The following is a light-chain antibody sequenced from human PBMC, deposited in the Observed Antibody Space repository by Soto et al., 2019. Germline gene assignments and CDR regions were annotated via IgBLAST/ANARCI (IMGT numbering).Light chain of an antibody. CDR2: AAS. Sequence: DIQMTQSPSSLYASVGDRVNITCRASQDIRNDLDWYQQKPGKAPKRLIYAASSLQNGDPSRFSGSGSGTEFTLTIISLQPVDFATYYCLQRDTYSVGGGTKVELK. J-gene: IGKJ4*01. CDR1: QDIRND. V-gene: IGKV1-17*01. CDR3: LQRDTYS.